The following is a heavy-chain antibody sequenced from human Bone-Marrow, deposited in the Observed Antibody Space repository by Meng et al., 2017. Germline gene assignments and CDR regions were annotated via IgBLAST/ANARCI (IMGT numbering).Heavy chain of an antibody. V-gene: IGHV3-53*01. Sequence: GESLKISCAASGFTFSSYAMHWVRQAPGKGLEWVAVIHTGGDTDYADAVKGRFTISRDTSKNVLSLQMNSLRTEDTAMYYCARDHGGGVSGRISYGLDVWGQGTTVTVSS. D-gene: IGHD4-23*01. CDR3: ARDHGGGVSGRISYGLDV. CDR1: GFTFSSYA. J-gene: IGHJ6*02. CDR2: IHTGGDT.